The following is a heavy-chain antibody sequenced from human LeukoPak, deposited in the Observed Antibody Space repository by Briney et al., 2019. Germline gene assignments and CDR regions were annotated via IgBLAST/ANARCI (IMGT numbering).Heavy chain of an antibody. CDR3: ARERFGYYGSSDYYYFDS. CDR1: GFTFSSYE. D-gene: IGHD3-22*01. CDR2: ISSSGSTI. Sequence: PGGSLRLSSAASGFTFSSYEMNWVRQAPGKGLEWISYISSSGSTIYYADSVKGRFTISRDNAKNSLFLQMNSLRAEDTAVYYCARERFGYYGSSDYYYFDSWGQGTLVTVSS. J-gene: IGHJ4*02. V-gene: IGHV3-48*03.